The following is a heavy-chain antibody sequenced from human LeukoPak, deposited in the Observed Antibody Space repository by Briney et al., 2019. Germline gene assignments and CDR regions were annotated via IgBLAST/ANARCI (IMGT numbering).Heavy chain of an antibody. Sequence: GGSLRLSCAASGFTFSSYGMHWVRQAPGKGLDWVAFIRYDGTNKYYADSVKGRFTISRDNSKNTLYLQMNSLRAEDTAVYYCAKDKWQTQPYAFDMWGQGTMVTVSS. CDR1: GFTFSSYG. CDR2: IRYDGTNK. CDR3: AKDKWQTQPYAFDM. J-gene: IGHJ3*02. D-gene: IGHD5-12*01. V-gene: IGHV3-30*02.